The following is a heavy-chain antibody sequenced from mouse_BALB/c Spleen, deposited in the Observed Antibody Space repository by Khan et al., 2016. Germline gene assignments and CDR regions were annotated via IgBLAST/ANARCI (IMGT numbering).Heavy chain of an antibody. Sequence: VRLQQSGAELVKPGASVKLSCTASGFNITDTYMHWVKQRPEQGLEWIGRIDPANGHTKYDPKFQGKATITADTSSNTAYLQLSSLTSEDSAVYYCARSPYDYDVWFAYWGQGTLVTVSA. V-gene: IGHV14-3*02. CDR3: ARSPYDYDVWFAY. CDR2: IDPANGHT. CDR1: GFNITDTY. D-gene: IGHD2-4*01. J-gene: IGHJ3*01.